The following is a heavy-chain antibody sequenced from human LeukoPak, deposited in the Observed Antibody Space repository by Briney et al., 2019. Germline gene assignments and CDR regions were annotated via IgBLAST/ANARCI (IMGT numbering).Heavy chain of an antibody. D-gene: IGHD5-18*01. CDR2: IYSGGST. CDR3: ARRGHGYGSPFDY. V-gene: IGHV3-66*04. J-gene: IGHJ4*02. Sequence: GGSLRLSCAASGFTVSSNYMSWVRQAPGKGLEWVSMIYSGGSTYYADSVKGRFTISRDNSKNTLDLQMNSLRAEDTAVYYCARRGHGYGSPFDYWGQGTLVTVSS. CDR1: GFTVSSNY.